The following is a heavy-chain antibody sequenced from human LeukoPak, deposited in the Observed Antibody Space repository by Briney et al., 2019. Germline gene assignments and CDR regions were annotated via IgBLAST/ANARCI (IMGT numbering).Heavy chain of an antibody. CDR3: AKERGSYYDSSGISGAFDI. CDR1: GFTFSIYG. V-gene: IGHV3-30*02. Sequence: GGSLRLSCAASGFTFSIYGMHWVRQSPGKVREWEAFMRYEGSNKYYADSVKGRFTISRDNSKNTLYLQMNSLRAEDTAVYYCAKERGSYYDSSGISGAFDIWGQGTMVTVSS. J-gene: IGHJ3*02. D-gene: IGHD3-22*01. CDR2: MRYEGSNK.